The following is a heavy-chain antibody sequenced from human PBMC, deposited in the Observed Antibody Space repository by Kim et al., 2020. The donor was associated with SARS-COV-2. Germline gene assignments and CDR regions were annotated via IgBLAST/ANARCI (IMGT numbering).Heavy chain of an antibody. D-gene: IGHD5-12*01. J-gene: IGHJ4*02. CDR2: SHYTGSP. CDR3: ASRTGEMATFYY. V-gene: IGHV4-59*01. CDR1: GGSINSYY. Sequence: SETLSLTCTVSGGSINSYYWSWIRQSPGKTLEWIGYSHYTGSPNYNPSLQSRVTILVDTSNNQFSLKLSFVTAADTAVYYCASRTGEMATFYYWGQGILVTVSS.